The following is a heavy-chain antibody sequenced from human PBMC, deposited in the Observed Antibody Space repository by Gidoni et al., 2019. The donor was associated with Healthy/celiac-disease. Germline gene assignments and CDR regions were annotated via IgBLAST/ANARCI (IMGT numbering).Heavy chain of an antibody. CDR3: VKSTRDRVYYYDSSGEPG. CDR1: GFTFSSYA. CDR2: ISRNGGST. V-gene: IGHV3-64D*06. J-gene: IGHJ4*02. Sequence: EVQLVESGGGLVQPGGSLRLSCSASGFTFSSYAMHWVRQAPGKGLEYVSAISRNGGSTYYADSVKGRFTISRDNSKNTLYLQMSSLRAEDTAVYYCVKSTRDRVYYYDSSGEPGWGQGTLVTVSS. D-gene: IGHD3-22*01.